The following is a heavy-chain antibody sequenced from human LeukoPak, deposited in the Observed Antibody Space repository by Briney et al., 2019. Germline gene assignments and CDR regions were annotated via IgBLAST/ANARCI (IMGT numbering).Heavy chain of an antibody. D-gene: IGHD3-9*01. J-gene: IGHJ6*03. Sequence: GASVKVSCKASGYTFTSYGISWVRQAPGQGLEWMGWMNPNSGNTGYAQKFQGRVTMTRNTSISTAYMELSSLRSEDTAVYYCARGVVKFDWLLIDYYYYMDVWGKGTTVTISS. V-gene: IGHV1-8*01. CDR2: MNPNSGNT. CDR3: ARGVVKFDWLLIDYYYYMDV. CDR1: GYTFTSYG.